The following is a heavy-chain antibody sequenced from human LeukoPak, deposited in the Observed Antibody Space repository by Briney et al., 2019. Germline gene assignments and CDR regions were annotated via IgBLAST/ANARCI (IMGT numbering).Heavy chain of an antibody. CDR2: IYYSGTT. J-gene: IGHJ4*02. D-gene: IGHD4-17*01. Sequence: SQTLSLTCTVSGGSISSGGYYWSWIRQHPGKGLEWIGYIYYSGTTYYNPSLKSRVSISLDTSKNQFSLNLSSVTAADTAVYYRARAGTVTKWNYWGQGTLVTVSS. CDR3: ARAGTVTKWNY. CDR1: GGSISSGGYY. V-gene: IGHV4-31*03.